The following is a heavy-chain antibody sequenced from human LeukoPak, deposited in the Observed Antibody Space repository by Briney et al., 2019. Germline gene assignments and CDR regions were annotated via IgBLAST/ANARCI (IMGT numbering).Heavy chain of an antibody. Sequence: ASVNVSCKASGYTFTSYYMHWVRQAPGQGLEWMGIINPSGGSTSYAQKFQGRVTMTRDTSTSTVYMELSSLRSEDTAVYYCARAGGGSYNGPHYGMDVWGQGTTVTVSS. J-gene: IGHJ6*02. CDR2: INPSGGST. CDR1: GYTFTSYY. D-gene: IGHD1-26*01. CDR3: ARAGGGSYNGPHYGMDV. V-gene: IGHV1-46*01.